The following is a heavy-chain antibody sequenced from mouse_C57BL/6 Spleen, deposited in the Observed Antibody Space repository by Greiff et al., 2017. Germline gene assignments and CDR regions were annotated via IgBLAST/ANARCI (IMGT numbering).Heavy chain of an antibody. D-gene: IGHD4-1*01. CDR3: TTTGTVFAY. CDR2: IDPENGDT. CDR1: GFNIKDDY. J-gene: IGHJ3*01. Sequence: VQLQQSGAELVRPGASVKLSCTASGFNIKDDYMHWVKQRPEQGLEWIGWIDPENGDTEYASKFQGKATITADTSSNTAYLQLSSLTSEDTAVDYCTTTGTVFAYWGQGTLVTVSA. V-gene: IGHV14-4*01.